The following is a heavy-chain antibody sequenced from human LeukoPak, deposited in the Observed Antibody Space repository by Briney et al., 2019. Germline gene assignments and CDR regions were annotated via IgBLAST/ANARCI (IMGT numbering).Heavy chain of an antibody. J-gene: IGHJ4*02. D-gene: IGHD1-7*01. V-gene: IGHV3-23*01. CDR2: ISGSGGST. CDR3: AKDKWNYRGPQDY. CDR1: GFTFSSYA. Sequence: PGGSLRLSCAASGFTFSSYAMSWVRQAPGKGLEWFSAISGSGGSTYYADSVKGRFTISRDNSKNTLYLQMNSLRAEDTAVYYCAKDKWNYRGPQDYWGQGTLVTVSS.